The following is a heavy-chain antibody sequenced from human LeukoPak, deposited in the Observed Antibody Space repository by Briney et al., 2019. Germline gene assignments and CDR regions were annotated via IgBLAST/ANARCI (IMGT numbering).Heavy chain of an antibody. Sequence: ASVKVSCKASGYTFTSYGISWVRQAPGQGLEWMGWISAYNGNTNYAQKLQGRVTMTTDTSTSTAYMELSRLRSDDTAVYYCARVSIRSKDHSDISGLGYWGKGPLVTVSS. J-gene: IGHJ4*02. CDR1: GYTFTSYG. V-gene: IGHV1-18*01. CDR3: ARVSIRSKDHSDISGLGY. D-gene: IGHD3-22*01. CDR2: ISAYNGNT.